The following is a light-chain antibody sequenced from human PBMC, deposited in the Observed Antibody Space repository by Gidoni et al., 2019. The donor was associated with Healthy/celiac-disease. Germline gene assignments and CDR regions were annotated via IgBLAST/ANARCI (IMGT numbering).Light chain of an antibody. CDR3: SSYTSSSTVV. CDR2: DVS. V-gene: IGLV2-14*01. Sequence: QPASVSGSPGQSITISCTGTSSDVGGYNYVSWYQQHPGKAPKLMIYDVSNRPSGVSNRFSGSKSGNTAARTISGRQAEDEADYYCSSYTSSSTVVFGGGTKLTIL. J-gene: IGLJ2*01. CDR1: SSDVGGYNY.